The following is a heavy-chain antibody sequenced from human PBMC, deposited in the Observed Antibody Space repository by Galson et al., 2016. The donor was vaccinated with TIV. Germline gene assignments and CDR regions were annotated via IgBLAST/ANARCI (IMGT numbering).Heavy chain of an antibody. CDR3: ARDSWGSGYNSGWEGFDL. CDR1: GGSISSTSFY. D-gene: IGHD6-19*01. CDR2: IYYSGRT. Sequence: TLSLTCTVSGGSISSTSFYWGWIRQPPGKGLEWIGSIYYSGRTKYNPSLKSRVDISVDTSRNQSSLKMTPVTAADTAAYYCARDSWGSGYNSGWEGFDLWGQGTMVTVSS. J-gene: IGHJ3*01. V-gene: IGHV4-39*07.